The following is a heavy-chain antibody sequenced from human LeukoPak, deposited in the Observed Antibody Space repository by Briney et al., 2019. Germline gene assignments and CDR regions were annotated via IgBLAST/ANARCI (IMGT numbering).Heavy chain of an antibody. D-gene: IGHD5-12*01. CDR3: ARVRGAYGGYEYYFDY. Sequence: GASVKVSCKASGYTFTGQFLHWVRQAPGQGLEWMGWINPNSGGTNYAQKFQGRVTMTRDTSISTVYMELSRLRSDDTAVYYCARVRGAYGGYEYYFDYWGQGTLVTVSS. CDR2: INPNSGGT. V-gene: IGHV1-2*02. J-gene: IGHJ4*02. CDR1: GYTFTGQF.